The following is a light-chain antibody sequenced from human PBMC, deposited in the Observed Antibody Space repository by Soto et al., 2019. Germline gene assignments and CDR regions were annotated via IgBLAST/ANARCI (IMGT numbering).Light chain of an antibody. Sequence: EIVMTQSPATLSVSPVERATLSCTASQTVSSDLAWYQQKPGQAPRLLIYGASTRATGIPARFSGSGSGTEFTLTISSLQSEDFAVYYCQQYNNWPWTFGQGTKVDIK. CDR2: GAS. J-gene: IGKJ1*01. V-gene: IGKV3-15*01. CDR1: QTVSSD. CDR3: QQYNNWPWT.